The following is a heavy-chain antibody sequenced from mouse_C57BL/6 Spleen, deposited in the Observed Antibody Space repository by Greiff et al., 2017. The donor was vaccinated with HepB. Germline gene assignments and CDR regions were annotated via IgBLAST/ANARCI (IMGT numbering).Heavy chain of an antibody. CDR3: ARKGITTVVGGWYFDV. CDR1: GNTFTGYW. Sequence: QVQLQQSGAELMKPGASVKLSCKATGNTFTGYWIEWVKQRPGHGLEWIGEILPGSGSTNYNEKFKGKATFTADTSSNTAYMQLSSLTTEDSAIYYCARKGITTVVGGWYFDVWGTGTTVTVSS. J-gene: IGHJ1*03. V-gene: IGHV1-9*01. D-gene: IGHD1-1*01. CDR2: ILPGSGST.